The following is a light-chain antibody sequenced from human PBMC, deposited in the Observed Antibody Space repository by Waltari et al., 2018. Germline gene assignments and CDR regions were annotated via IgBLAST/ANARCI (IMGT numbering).Light chain of an antibody. CDR2: YNT. CDR3: QVWDRSRDHV. V-gene: IGLV3-21*04. J-gene: IGLJ1*01. CDR1: STGMRQ. Sequence: SYVLTQPPSVSVAPGETATITCGGGSTGMRQVHWYQQRAGQAPRLVISYNTVRPSGIPERLSGSTSGTTSTLTISRGEAGDEADYYCQVWDRSRDHVFGAGTKVTVL.